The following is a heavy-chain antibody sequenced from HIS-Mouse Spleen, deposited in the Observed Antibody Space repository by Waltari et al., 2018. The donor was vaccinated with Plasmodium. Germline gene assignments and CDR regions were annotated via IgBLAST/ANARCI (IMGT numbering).Heavy chain of an antibody. Sequence: QVQLQQWGAGLLKPSATLSLTCAVYVGSFSGYYWSWIRQPPGKGLEWIGEINHSGSTNYNPSLKSRVTISVDTSKNQFSLKLSSVTAADTAVYYCASSGSGSYYYWGQGTLVTVSS. J-gene: IGHJ4*02. CDR1: VGSFSGYY. V-gene: IGHV4-34*01. D-gene: IGHD3-10*01. CDR2: INHSGST. CDR3: ASSGSGSYYY.